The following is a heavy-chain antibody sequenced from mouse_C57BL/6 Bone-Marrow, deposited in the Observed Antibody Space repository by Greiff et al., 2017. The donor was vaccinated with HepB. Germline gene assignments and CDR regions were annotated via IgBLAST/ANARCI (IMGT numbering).Heavy chain of an antibody. CDR2: ISSGGSYT. CDR1: GFTFSSYG. Sequence: DVMLVESGGDLVKPGGSLKLSCAASGFTFSSYGMSWVRQTPDKRLEWVATISSGGSYTYYPDSVKGRFTISRDNAKNTLYLQMSSLKSEDTAMYYCARRLTGIYWYFDVWGTGTTVTVSS. D-gene: IGHD4-1*01. CDR3: ARRLTGIYWYFDV. V-gene: IGHV5-6*02. J-gene: IGHJ1*03.